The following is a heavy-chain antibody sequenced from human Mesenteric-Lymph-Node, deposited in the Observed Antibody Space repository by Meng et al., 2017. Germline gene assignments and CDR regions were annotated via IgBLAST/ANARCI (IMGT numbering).Heavy chain of an antibody. J-gene: IGHJ4*02. Sequence: QVQVQESGPGLVEPSQTLSLTCTVSGGSMGSGNYYWSWIRQPPGKGLEWIGYIHHSGSAYYNPARKRRGASAGDTAKNQPDRKQNENNAADTAVYQCASFDHRPRRNYFDYWGQGTLVTVSS. CDR2: IHHSGSA. D-gene: IGHD3-9*01. V-gene: IGHV4-30-4*01. CDR3: ASFDHRPRRNYFDY. CDR1: GGSMGSGNYY.